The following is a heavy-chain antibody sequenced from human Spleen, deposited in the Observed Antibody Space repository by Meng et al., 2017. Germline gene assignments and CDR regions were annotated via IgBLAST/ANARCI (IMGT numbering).Heavy chain of an antibody. Sequence: GESLKISCAASGFIFSDYAMSWVRQAPGKGLEWVSGISGSGVSTYYADSEKGRFTISRHNSKNTLYLQVNSLRAEDTALYYCAKYSYGLGDYFDYWGQGALVTVSS. CDR3: AKYSYGLGDYFDY. J-gene: IGHJ4*02. CDR1: GFIFSDYA. V-gene: IGHV3-23*01. D-gene: IGHD3-10*01. CDR2: ISGSGVST.